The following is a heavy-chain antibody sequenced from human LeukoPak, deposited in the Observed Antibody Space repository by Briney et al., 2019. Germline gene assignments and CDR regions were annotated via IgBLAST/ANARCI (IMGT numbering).Heavy chain of an antibody. CDR3: ARVSYWYFDL. CDR2: INHSGST. J-gene: IGHJ2*01. CDR1: GGSFSGYY. Sequence: SETLSLTCAVYGGSFSGYYWSWIRQPPGKGLEWIGEINHSGSTNYNPSLKSRVTISVDTSKNQFSLKLGSVTAADTAVYYCARVSYWYFDLWGRGTLVTVSS. V-gene: IGHV4-34*01.